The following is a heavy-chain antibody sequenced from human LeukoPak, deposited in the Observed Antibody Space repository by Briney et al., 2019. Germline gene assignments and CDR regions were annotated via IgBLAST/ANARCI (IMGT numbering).Heavy chain of an antibody. V-gene: IGHV3-23*01. Sequence: GGSLRLSCAASGFTFSSYAMSWVRQAPGKGLEWVSAISGSGGSTYYADSVKGRFTISRDNSKNTLYLQMNSLRAEDTAVYYCAKHYRFPPTDKYYFDYWGQGTLVTVSS. CDR2: ISGSGGST. CDR1: GFTFSSYA. CDR3: AKHYRFPPTDKYYFDY. D-gene: IGHD1-14*01. J-gene: IGHJ4*02.